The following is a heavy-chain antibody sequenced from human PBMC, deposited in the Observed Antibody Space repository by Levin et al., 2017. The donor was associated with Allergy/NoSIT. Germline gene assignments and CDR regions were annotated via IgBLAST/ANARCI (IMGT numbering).Heavy chain of an antibody. CDR3: AKLGDYYGSGSRGFQH. J-gene: IGHJ1*01. CDR2: IRGGGLNT. Sequence: GGSLRLSCVASGLSFGDHALAGVRQAPGKGLEWVATIRGGGLNTYYRNSVKGRFTVSRDNAKDTLFLQMNSLRAEDTALYFCAKLGDYYGSGSRGFQHWGQGTLVTVSS. D-gene: IGHD3-10*01. CDR1: GLSFGDHA. V-gene: IGHV3-23*01.